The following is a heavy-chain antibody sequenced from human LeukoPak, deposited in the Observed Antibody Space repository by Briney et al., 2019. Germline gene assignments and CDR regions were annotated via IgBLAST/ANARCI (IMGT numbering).Heavy chain of an antibody. CDR1: GGSFSGYY. J-gene: IGHJ3*02. CDR3: ARAHNYDILTGLNAFDI. V-gene: IGHV4-34*01. CDR2: IYYSGST. D-gene: IGHD3-9*01. Sequence: SETLSLTCAVYGGSFSGYYWGWIRQPPGKGLEWIGSIYYSGSTYYNPSLKSRVTISVDTSKNQFSLKLSSVTAADTAVYYCARAHNYDILTGLNAFDIWGQGTMVTVSS.